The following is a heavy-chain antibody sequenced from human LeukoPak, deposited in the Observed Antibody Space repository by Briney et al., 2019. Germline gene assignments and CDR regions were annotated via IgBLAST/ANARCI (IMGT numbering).Heavy chain of an antibody. D-gene: IGHD1-26*01. Sequence: PGGSLRPSCAASGFTFSAYPMHWVRQAPGKGLEYVSAITTSGDGTYYANSVKGRFTISRDNSKSTLYLQMGSLRPDDMGVYYCARGGGSYDFWGQGTPVTVSS. CDR2: ITTSGDGT. CDR1: GFTFSAYP. CDR3: ARGGGSYDF. V-gene: IGHV3-64*01. J-gene: IGHJ4*02.